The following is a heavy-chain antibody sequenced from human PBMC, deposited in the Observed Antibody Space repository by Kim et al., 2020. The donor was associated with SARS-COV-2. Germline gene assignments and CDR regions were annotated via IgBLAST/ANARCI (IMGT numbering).Heavy chain of an antibody. CDR3: ARGVGENAVDI. D-gene: IGHD3-16*01. Sequence: TYYPGSVKGRFTISRENAKNSLYLQRNSLRAGDTAVYYCARGVGENAVDIWGQGTMVTVSS. J-gene: IGHJ3*02. CDR2: T. V-gene: IGHV3-13*01.